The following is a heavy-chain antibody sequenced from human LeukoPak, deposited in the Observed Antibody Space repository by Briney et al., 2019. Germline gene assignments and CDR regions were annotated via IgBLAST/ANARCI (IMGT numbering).Heavy chain of an antibody. CDR3: ARGRYCSGGSCYSEVDY. V-gene: IGHV4-31*03. D-gene: IGHD2-15*01. CDR2: IYYSGST. Sequence: SETLSLTCTVSGGSISSGGYYWSWIRQRPGKGLEWIGYIYYSGSTYYNPSLKSRVTISVDTSKNQFSLKLSSVTAADTAVYYCARGRYCSGGSCYSEVDYWGQGTLVTVSS. J-gene: IGHJ4*02. CDR1: GGSISSGGYY.